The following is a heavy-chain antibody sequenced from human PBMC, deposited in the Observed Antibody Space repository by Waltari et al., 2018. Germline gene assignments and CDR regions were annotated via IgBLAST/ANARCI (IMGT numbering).Heavy chain of an antibody. V-gene: IGHV4-39*02. D-gene: IGHD1-1*01. CDR1: GGSISSSSYY. CDR3: VKDSKGTDSRYAFDI. CDR2: IYYSGST. J-gene: IGHJ3*02. Sequence: QLQLQESGPGLVKPSETLSLTCTVSGGSISSSSYYWGWIRPPPGKGLEWIGSIYYSGSTYYNPSLKSRVTISVDTSKNQFSLKLSSVTAADTAVYYCVKDSKGTDSRYAFDIWGQGTMVTVSS.